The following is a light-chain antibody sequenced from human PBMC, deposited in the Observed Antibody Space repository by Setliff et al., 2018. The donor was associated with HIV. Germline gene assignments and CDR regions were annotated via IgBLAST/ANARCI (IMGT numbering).Light chain of an antibody. CDR2: DVT. V-gene: IGLV2-14*01. CDR1: NSDVGGYNY. J-gene: IGLJ1*01. CDR3: TSYTSSSTYV. Sequence: QSVLAQPASVSGSPGQSITISCTGNNSDVGGYNYVSWYQHHPGKAPKLMIYDVTNRPSGVSNRFSGSKSGNTASLTISGLQAEDEADYYCTSYTSSSTYVFGTGTKVTVL.